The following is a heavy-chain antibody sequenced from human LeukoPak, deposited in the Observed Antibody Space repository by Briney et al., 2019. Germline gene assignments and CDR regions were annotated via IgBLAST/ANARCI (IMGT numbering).Heavy chain of an antibody. CDR2: ISAYNGNT. J-gene: IGHJ4*02. Sequence: ASVKVSCKASGYTFTSHGISWVRQAPGQGLEWMGWISAYNGNTNYAQKLQGRVTMTTDTSTSTAYMELSRLRSDDTAVYYCARALLTGTEDYWGQGTLVTVSS. D-gene: IGHD1-7*01. CDR1: GYTFTSHG. V-gene: IGHV1-18*01. CDR3: ARALLTGTEDY.